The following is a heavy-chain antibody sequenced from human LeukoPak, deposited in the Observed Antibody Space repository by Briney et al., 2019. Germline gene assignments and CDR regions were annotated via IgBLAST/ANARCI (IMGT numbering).Heavy chain of an antibody. CDR1: GVTPAVDA. CDR3: AKNYFDSSGYYFAIDY. V-gene: IGHV3-43D*03. Sequence: SRGCLRPSCAASGVTPAVDAMHWVRQVPGRCRGWVSLIIWEVGSTYYADSGRGRFTISRHNSKNSLYLQRNRLISKDPSLYYCAKNYFDSSGYYFAIDYWGQGTLVTVSS. J-gene: IGHJ4*02. CDR2: IIWEVGST. D-gene: IGHD3-22*01.